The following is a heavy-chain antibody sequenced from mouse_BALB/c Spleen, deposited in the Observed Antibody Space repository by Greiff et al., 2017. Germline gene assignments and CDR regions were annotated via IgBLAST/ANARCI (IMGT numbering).Heavy chain of an antibody. J-gene: IGHJ2*01. CDR1: GFNIKDTY. D-gene: IGHD2-14*01. CDR2: IDPANGNT. Sequence: GQLQQSGAELVKPGASVKLSCTASGFNIKDTYMHWVKQRPEQGLEWIGRIDPANGNTKYDPKFQGKATITADTSSNTAYLQLSSLTSEDTAVYYCARDYRSSFDYWGQGTTLTVSS. V-gene: IGHV14-3*02. CDR3: ARDYRSSFDY.